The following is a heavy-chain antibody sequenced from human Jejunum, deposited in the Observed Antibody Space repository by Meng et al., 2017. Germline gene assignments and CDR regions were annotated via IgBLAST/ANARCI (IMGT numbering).Heavy chain of an antibody. CDR2: ISGHNDNA. CDR3: ARDIYGDYVFDY. CDR1: GYMFSSYG. Sequence: ASVKVSCKASGYMFSSYGISWVRQAPGQGLEWMGWISGHNDNANYVQKFQGRVTMTTDTSANTDYMELRSLRSDDTAMYYCARDIYGDYVFDYWGQGTLVTVSS. V-gene: IGHV1-18*01. D-gene: IGHD4-17*01. J-gene: IGHJ4*02.